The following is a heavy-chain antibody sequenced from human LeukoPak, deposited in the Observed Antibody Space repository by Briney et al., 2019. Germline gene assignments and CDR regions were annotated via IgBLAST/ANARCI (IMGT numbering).Heavy chain of an antibody. Sequence: GGCLRLSCAATGFTFSSYGMHWVRQAPGKGLEWGAGIWYDGSNKYYADSVKGRFTISRDNSNNTLYLQMNSLRAEDTAVYYCAREGSSGSYGGDAFDIWGQGTMVIVSS. D-gene: IGHD6-19*01. J-gene: IGHJ3*02. V-gene: IGHV3-33*01. CDR3: AREGSSGSYGGDAFDI. CDR2: IWYDGSNK. CDR1: GFTFSSYG.